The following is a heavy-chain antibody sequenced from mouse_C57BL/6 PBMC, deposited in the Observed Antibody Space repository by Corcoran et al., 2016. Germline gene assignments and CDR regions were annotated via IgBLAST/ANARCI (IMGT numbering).Heavy chain of an antibody. CDR1: GYTFTDYY. Sequence: EVQLQQSGPELVKPGASVKISCKASGYTFTDYYMNWVKQSHGKSLEWIGDINPNNGGTSYNQKFKGKATLTVDKSSSTAYMELRSLTSEDSAVYYCARNYGNPAWFAYWGQGTLVTVSA. J-gene: IGHJ3*01. CDR3: ARNYGNPAWFAY. D-gene: IGHD2-1*01. CDR2: INPNNGGT. V-gene: IGHV1-26*01.